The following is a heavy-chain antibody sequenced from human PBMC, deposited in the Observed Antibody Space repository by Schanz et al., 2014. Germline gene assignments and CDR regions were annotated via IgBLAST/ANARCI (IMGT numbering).Heavy chain of an antibody. Sequence: VQLLQSGGALVQPGGSLRLSCSASGFTFSTYAMSWARQTPGKGLEWVSAITGSGSKTYYADSVKGRFTIARDNSKNTLFLQMNSLRAEDTAVYYCAKAGSGWSTAGYYYWGQGTLXAVSS. J-gene: IGHJ4*02. CDR1: GFTFSTYA. CDR2: ITGSGSKT. V-gene: IGHV3-23*01. D-gene: IGHD6-19*01. CDR3: AKAGSGWSTAGYYY.